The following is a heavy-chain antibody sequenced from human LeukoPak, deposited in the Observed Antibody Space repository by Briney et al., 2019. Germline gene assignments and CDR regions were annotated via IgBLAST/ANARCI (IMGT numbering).Heavy chain of an antibody. D-gene: IGHD6-19*01. CDR3: AKDIRSGCYLCAFDT. Sequence: GGSLRLSCTVSGFTVSSNSMSWVRQAPGKGLEWVSFIYSDNTHYSDSVKGRFTISRDNSKNTLYLQMNSLRAEDTAVYYCAKDIRSGCYLCAFDTWGQGTRVTVSS. J-gene: IGHJ3*02. CDR2: IYSDNT. V-gene: IGHV3-53*01. CDR1: GFTVSSNS.